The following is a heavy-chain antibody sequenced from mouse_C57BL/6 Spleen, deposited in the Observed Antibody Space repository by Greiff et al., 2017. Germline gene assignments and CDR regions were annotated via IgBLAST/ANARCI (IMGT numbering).Heavy chain of an antibody. D-gene: IGHD1-1*01. Sequence: VKLMESGAELMKPGASVKLSCKATGYTFTGYWIEWVKQRPGHGLEWIGEILPGSGSTNYNEKFKGKATFTADTSSNTAYMQRSSLTTEDSAIYYCARSFTTVVAYYFDYWGQGTTLTVSS. CDR2: ILPGSGST. J-gene: IGHJ2*01. CDR3: ARSFTTVVAYYFDY. CDR1: GYTFTGYW. V-gene: IGHV1-9*01.